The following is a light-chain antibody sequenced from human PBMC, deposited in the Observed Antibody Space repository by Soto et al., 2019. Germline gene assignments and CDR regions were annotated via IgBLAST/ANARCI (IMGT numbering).Light chain of an antibody. Sequence: AIRMTQSPSSLSASTGDRVTITCRASQGISSYLAWYQQKPGKAPKLLIYAASTLQSGVPSRFSGSGSGTDFTLTISCLQPEDFATYYCQQANSFPLTFGGGTKVDIK. J-gene: IGKJ4*01. CDR2: AAS. V-gene: IGKV1-8*01. CDR3: QQANSFPLT. CDR1: QGISSY.